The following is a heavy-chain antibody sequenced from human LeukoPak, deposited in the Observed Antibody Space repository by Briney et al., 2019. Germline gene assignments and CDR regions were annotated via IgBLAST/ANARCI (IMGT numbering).Heavy chain of an antibody. CDR3: ARVATDAFDI. J-gene: IGHJ3*02. V-gene: IGHV4-59*01. Sequence: SETLSLTCTVSGGSISSYYWSWIQQPPGKGLEWIGYIYYSGSTNYNPSLKSRVTISVDTSKNQFSLKLSSVTAADAAVYYCARVATDAFDIWGQGTMVTVSS. CDR2: IYYSGST. CDR1: GGSISSYY. D-gene: IGHD5-12*01.